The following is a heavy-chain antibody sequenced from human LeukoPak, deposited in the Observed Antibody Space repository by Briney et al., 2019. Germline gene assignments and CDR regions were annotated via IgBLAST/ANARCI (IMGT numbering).Heavy chain of an antibody. CDR1: GVTVSNNY. Sequence: GSLRLPCAASGVTVSNNYMNWVRQAPGKGLEWVSILYSGSSTYYADSVEGRFTISRDSSKNTLFLQMNDLRAEDTAVYYCARVGDHFHWYLDLWGRGTLVTVSS. V-gene: IGHV3-53*01. J-gene: IGHJ2*01. D-gene: IGHD3-3*02. CDR3: ARVGDHFHWYLDL. CDR2: LYSGSST.